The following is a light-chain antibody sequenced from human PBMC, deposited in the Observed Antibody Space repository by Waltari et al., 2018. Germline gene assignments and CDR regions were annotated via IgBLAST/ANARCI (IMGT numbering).Light chain of an antibody. Sequence: QSVLTQPPSVSGAPGQRVTISCTGSSSNIRAGSDVHWYQQLPGTAPKLLIHGNSNQPSGVPDRFSGSKSGTSASLAITGLQAEDEADYYCQSYDSSLSGVVFGGGTKLTVL. CDR2: GNS. J-gene: IGLJ2*01. CDR3: QSYDSSLSGVV. V-gene: IGLV1-40*01. CDR1: SSNIRAGSD.